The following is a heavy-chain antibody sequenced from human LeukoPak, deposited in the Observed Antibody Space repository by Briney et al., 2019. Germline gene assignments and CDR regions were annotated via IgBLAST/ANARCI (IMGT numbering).Heavy chain of an antibody. J-gene: IGHJ5*02. CDR1: GYSISSSSYY. V-gene: IGHV4-39*07. Sequence: SETLSLTCTVSGYSISSSSYYWGWIRQPPGKGLEWIGSISYSGNTYYNPSLKSRVTISVDTSKNQFSLKLSSVTAAATAVYYWGRDQSGWFDPWGQGTLVTVSS. CDR3: GRDQSGWFDP. D-gene: IGHD3-10*01. CDR2: ISYSGNT.